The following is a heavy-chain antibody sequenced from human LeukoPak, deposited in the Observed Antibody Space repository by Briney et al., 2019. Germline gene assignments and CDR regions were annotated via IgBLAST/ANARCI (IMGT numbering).Heavy chain of an antibody. CDR2: IYKIGTT. CDR3: VIGVGWQPDY. V-gene: IGHV4-59*02. J-gene: IGHJ4*02. D-gene: IGHD2-15*01. Sequence: PSETLSLTCTVFGDSVTGYFLNWVRQPPGKGLEWIGHIYKIGTTNHNPSLKSRLTISADTSKNQFSLQLRSVTAADTAVYYCVIGVGWQPDYWGQGALVTVSS. CDR1: GDSVTGYF.